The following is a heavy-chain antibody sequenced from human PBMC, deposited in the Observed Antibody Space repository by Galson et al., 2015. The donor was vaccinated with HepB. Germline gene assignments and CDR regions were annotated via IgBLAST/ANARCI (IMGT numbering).Heavy chain of an antibody. Sequence: SLRLSCAASGFTFSSYGMHWVRLAPGKGLEWVAVISYDGSNKYYADSVKGRFTISRDNSKNTLYLQMNSLRAEDTAVYYCAKDLGATRGWRYYGMDVWGQGTTVTVSS. J-gene: IGHJ6*02. CDR2: ISYDGSNK. CDR3: AKDLGATRGWRYYGMDV. V-gene: IGHV3-30*18. CDR1: GFTFSSYG. D-gene: IGHD1-26*01.